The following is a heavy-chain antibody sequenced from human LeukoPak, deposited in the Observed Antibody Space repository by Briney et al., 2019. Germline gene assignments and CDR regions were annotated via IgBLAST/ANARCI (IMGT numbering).Heavy chain of an antibody. J-gene: IGHJ3*01. CDR3: ARTFRDGTDAFDV. D-gene: IGHD1-14*01. V-gene: IGHV3-48*03. CDR1: GFIFSDYD. CDR2: ISSGGSTD. Sequence: GGSLRLSCEDSGFIFSDYDMNWVRQAPGRGLEWVSHISSGGSTDYYADSLRGRFTISRDNTKNSLYLQMNSLRAEDTAVYYCARTFRDGTDAFDVWGQGTMVTVSS.